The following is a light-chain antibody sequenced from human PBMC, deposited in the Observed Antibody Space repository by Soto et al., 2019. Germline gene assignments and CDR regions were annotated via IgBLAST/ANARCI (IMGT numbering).Light chain of an antibody. CDR3: QQANSFPIT. Sequence: DIQMTQSPSSVSASVGDSVTITCRASQDILSWLAWYQQKPGEAPRLLIYASSNLQSGVPSRVSGSGSGTDFTLTISSLQPEDFATYYCQQANSFPITFGPGNRLDIK. V-gene: IGKV1-12*01. J-gene: IGKJ3*01. CDR2: ASS. CDR1: QDILSW.